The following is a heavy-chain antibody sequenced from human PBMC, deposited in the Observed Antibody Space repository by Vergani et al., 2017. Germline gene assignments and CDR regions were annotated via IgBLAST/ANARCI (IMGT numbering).Heavy chain of an antibody. CDR1: GFTFDDYA. Sequence: EVQLVESGGGLVQPGRSLRLSCAASGFTFDDYAMHWVRQAPGKGLEWVSGISWNSGSIGYADSVKGRFTISRDNAKNSLYLQMNSLRAEDTALYYCAKDRYYDSCGYYYAWGQGTLVTVSS. J-gene: IGHJ5*02. CDR3: AKDRYYDSCGYYYA. V-gene: IGHV3-9*01. D-gene: IGHD3-22*01. CDR2: ISWNSGSI.